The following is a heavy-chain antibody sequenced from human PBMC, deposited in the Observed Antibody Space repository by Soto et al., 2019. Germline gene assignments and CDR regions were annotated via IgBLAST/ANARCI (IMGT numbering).Heavy chain of an antibody. CDR1: GVSLNSGHYY. D-gene: IGHD2-15*01. CDR3: GKVLIGATRHTDVDS. Sequence: QAQLQESGPGLLKPLETLSLTCTVSGVSLNSGHYYWVWIRQSPGKGLAWIASIYYDESTYYNPSLKSRVTISTDKPKNQFSLTLKSVTAADTAVYYCGKVLIGATRHTDVDSWGQGALVTVSS. V-gene: IGHV4-39*01. CDR2: IYYDEST. J-gene: IGHJ4*02.